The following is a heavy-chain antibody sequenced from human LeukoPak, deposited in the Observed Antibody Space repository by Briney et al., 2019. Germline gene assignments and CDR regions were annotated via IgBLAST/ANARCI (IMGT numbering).Heavy chain of an antibody. CDR2: RNPNSGNT. V-gene: IGHV1-8*03. Sequence: ASVTVSCKASGYTFTSYDINWVRQATGQGLEWMGWRNPNSGNTGYAQKFQGRVTITRNTSITTAYMELSSLRSEDTAVYYCARGPGVLWFGESPPYGFDIWGQGTMVTVSS. CDR3: ARGPGVLWFGESPPYGFDI. D-gene: IGHD3-10*01. CDR1: GYTFTSYD. J-gene: IGHJ3*02.